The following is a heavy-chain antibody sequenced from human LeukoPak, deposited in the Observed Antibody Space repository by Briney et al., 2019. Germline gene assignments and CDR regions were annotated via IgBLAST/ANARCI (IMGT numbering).Heavy chain of an antibody. D-gene: IGHD4-17*01. CDR1: GFTFSNAW. J-gene: IGHJ4*02. CDR2: IKSKTDGGTT. CDR3: TTEADYGDYYFDY. V-gene: IGHV3-15*01. Sequence: GGSLRLSCAASGFTFSNAWMSWVRQAPGKGLEWVGRIKSKTDGGTTDYAAPVKGRFTISRDDSKNTLYLQMNSLKTEDTAVCYCTTEADYGDYYFDYWGQGTLITVSS.